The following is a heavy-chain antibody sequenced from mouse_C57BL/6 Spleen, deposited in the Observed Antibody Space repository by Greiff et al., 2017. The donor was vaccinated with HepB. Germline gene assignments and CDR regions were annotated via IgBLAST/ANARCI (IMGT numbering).Heavy chain of an antibody. CDR2: IYLGDGVT. CDR1: GYAFSSSW. CDR3: ARSAGVFDY. V-gene: IGHV1-82*01. D-gene: IGHD6-1*01. J-gene: IGHJ2*01. Sequence: VKLLESGPELVKPGASVKISCKASGYAFSSSWINWVKQGPGKGLEWIGRIYLGDGVTNYNGKFKGKASLTADKSSSTAYMQLISLTSEDSAVYFCARSAGVFDYWGQGTTRTVSS.